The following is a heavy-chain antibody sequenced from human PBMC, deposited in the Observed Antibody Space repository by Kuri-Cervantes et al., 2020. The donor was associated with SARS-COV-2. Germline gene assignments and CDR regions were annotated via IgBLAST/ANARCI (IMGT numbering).Heavy chain of an antibody. J-gene: IGHJ5*02. CDR3: ARGRGPGDFWSGLNWFDP. CDR2: IYSSGST. D-gene: IGHD3-3*01. Sequence: GESLKLSCAASGFTVNSNYMSWVRQAPGKGLEWVSVIYSSGSTNYADSVKGRFTISRDNFKNTLYLQMSSLRAEDTAVYYCARGRGPGDFWSGLNWFDPWGQGTLVTVSS. CDR1: GFTVNSNY. V-gene: IGHV3-53*01.